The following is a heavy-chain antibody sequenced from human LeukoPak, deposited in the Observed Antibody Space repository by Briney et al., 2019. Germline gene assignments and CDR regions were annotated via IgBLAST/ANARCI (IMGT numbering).Heavy chain of an antibody. CDR2: IIPIFGTA. J-gene: IGHJ4*02. D-gene: IGHD6-19*01. CDR1: GGTFSSYA. Sequence: SVKVSCKASGGTFSSYAISWVRQAPGQGLEWMGGIIPIFGTANYAQKFQGRVTITADGSTSTAYMELSSLRSEDTAVYYCASGSEGIAVAGADYWGQGTLVTVSS. V-gene: IGHV1-69*13. CDR3: ASGSEGIAVAGADY.